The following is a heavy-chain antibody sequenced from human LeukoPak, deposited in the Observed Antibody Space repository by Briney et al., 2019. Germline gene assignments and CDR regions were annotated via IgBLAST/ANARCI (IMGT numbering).Heavy chain of an antibody. CDR1: GDSVSSNSVA. D-gene: IGHD3-16*02. CDR3: AREIMITFGGVIVGSNFDY. J-gene: IGHJ4*02. Sequence: SQTLSLTCAISGDSVSSNSVAWNWIRQSPSRGLEWLGRTYYRSKWYNEYAVSVKSRITINPDTSKNQFSLQLNSVTPEDTAVYYCAREIMITFGGVIVGSNFDYWGQGTLVTVSS. CDR2: TYYRSKWYN. V-gene: IGHV6-1*01.